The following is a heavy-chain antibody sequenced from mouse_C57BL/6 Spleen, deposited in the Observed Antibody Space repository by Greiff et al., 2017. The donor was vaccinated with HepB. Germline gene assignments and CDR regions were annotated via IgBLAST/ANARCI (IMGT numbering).Heavy chain of an antibody. CDR2: ISYDGSN. CDR1: GYSITSGYY. D-gene: IGHD2-2*01. Sequence: EVKLQESGPGLVKPSQSLSLTCSVTGYSITSGYYWNWIRQFPGNKLEWMGYISYDGSNNYNPSLKNRISITRDTSKNQFFLKLNSVTTEDTATYYCAREYGYDGGTWFAYWGQGTLVTVSA. V-gene: IGHV3-6*01. J-gene: IGHJ3*01. CDR3: AREYGYDGGTWFAY.